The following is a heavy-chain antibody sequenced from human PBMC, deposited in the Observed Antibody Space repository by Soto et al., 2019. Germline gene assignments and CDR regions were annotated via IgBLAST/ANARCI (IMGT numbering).Heavy chain of an antibody. Sequence: GASVKVSFKASAYTFTGYYVHWVRQAPGQGLEWMGWTNPNSGGTNYAQKFQGRVTMTRDTSISTAYMELSRLRSDDTAVYYCARLVTVTTSDYWGQGTLVTVSS. D-gene: IGHD4-17*01. CDR1: AYTFTGYY. CDR3: ARLVTVTTSDY. V-gene: IGHV1-2*02. J-gene: IGHJ4*02. CDR2: TNPNSGGT.